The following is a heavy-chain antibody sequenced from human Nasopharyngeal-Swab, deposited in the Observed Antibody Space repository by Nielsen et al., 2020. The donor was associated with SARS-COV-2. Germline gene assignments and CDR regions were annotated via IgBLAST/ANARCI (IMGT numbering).Heavy chain of an antibody. J-gene: IGHJ4*02. CDR1: GFTFSRYT. Sequence: GESLKISCAASGFTFSRYTMQWVRQAPGKGLEWVAVISYDGSNKYYADSVKGRFTISRDISKNTLSLQMNSLRAVDTAVFYCASTPLDSSGYYYAFHYWGRGTLVTVSS. CDR3: ASTPLDSSGYYYAFHY. CDR2: ISYDGSNK. D-gene: IGHD3-22*01. V-gene: IGHV3-30-3*01.